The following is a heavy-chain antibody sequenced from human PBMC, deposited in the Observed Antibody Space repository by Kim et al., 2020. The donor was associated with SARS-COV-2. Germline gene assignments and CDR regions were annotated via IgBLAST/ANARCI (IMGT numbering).Heavy chain of an antibody. D-gene: IGHD6-19*01. CDR3: ARHAESSGWYEYYFDY. CDR2: IYPGDSDT. CDR1: GYSFTSYW. Sequence: GESLKISCKGSGYSFTSYWIGWVRQMSGKGLEWMGIIYPGDSDTRYSPSFQGQVTISADKSISTAYLQWSSLKASDTAMYYCARHAESSGWYEYYFDYWGQGTLVTVSS. V-gene: IGHV5-51*01. J-gene: IGHJ4*02.